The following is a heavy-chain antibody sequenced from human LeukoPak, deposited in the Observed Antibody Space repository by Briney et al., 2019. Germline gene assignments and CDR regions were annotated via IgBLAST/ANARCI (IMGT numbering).Heavy chain of an antibody. J-gene: IGHJ6*03. CDR2: LYHSDSA. Sequence: GSLRLSCAASGYSISNGYYWVWIRQPPGRGLEWIGSLYHSDSAYYNTSLRSRVSMSVDTSKNQFSLTLSFVTAADTAVYYCARQHDSYYYYYIDVWGSGTTVTVSS. CDR3: ARQHDSYYYYYIDV. CDR1: GYSISNGYY. V-gene: IGHV4-38-2*01.